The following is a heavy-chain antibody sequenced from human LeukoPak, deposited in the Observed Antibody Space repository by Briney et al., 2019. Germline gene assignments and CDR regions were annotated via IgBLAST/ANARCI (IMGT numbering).Heavy chain of an antibody. Sequence: GRSLRLSCAASGFTFDNYVMHWVRLVPGKGLECVSSITPNSGGVGYAASVKGRFTISRDNARNSLYLQMNSPKAEDTALYYCVKDAPNGSIDYWGQGTLVTVSS. CDR3: VKDAPNGSIDY. V-gene: IGHV3-9*01. CDR2: ITPNSGGV. CDR1: GFTFDNYV. D-gene: IGHD2/OR15-2a*01. J-gene: IGHJ4*02.